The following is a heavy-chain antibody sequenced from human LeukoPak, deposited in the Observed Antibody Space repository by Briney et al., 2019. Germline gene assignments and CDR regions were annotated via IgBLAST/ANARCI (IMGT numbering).Heavy chain of an antibody. Sequence: GGSLRLSCAVSGFTFSTYAMSWVRQAPGKGLEWVSAISGSGGSTYSADSVRGRFTISRDNSKNTLYLQMNSLRAEDTAVYYCAKEDGDKDAFDIWGQGTMVTVSS. CDR1: GFTFSTYA. CDR2: ISGSGGST. V-gene: IGHV3-23*01. J-gene: IGHJ3*02. CDR3: AKEDGDKDAFDI. D-gene: IGHD4-17*01.